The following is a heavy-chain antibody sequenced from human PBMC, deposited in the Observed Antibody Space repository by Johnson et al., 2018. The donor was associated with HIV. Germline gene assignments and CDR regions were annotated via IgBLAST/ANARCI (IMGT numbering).Heavy chain of an antibody. D-gene: IGHD3-10*01. CDR2: IGTAGDT. Sequence: VQLVESGGGVVQPGRSLRLSCAASGFTFSSYAMHWVRQATGQGLEWISAIGTAGDTAYADSVKGRCTICRDNAKNCLYLQMNSLRAEDTALYYCAKDISLWFGDDAAFDIWCQGTMVTVSS. V-gene: IGHV3-13*01. CDR3: AKDISLWFGDDAAFDI. J-gene: IGHJ3*02. CDR1: GFTFSSYA.